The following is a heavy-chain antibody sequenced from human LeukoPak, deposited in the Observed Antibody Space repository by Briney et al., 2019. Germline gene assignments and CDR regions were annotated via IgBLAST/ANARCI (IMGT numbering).Heavy chain of an antibody. CDR3: ARDLTYLRGLGAFDI. J-gene: IGHJ3*02. CDR2: ISSSSSYI. D-gene: IGHD3-10*01. Sequence: GGSLRLSCAASGFTFSSYSMNWVRQAPGKGLEWVSSISSSSSYICYADSVKGRFTISRDNAKNSLYLQMNSLRAEDTAVYYCARDLTYLRGLGAFDIWGQGTMVTVSS. V-gene: IGHV3-21*01. CDR1: GFTFSSYS.